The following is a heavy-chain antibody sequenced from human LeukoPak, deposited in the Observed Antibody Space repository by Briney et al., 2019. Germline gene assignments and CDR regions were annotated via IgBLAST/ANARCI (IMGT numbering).Heavy chain of an antibody. Sequence: PSETLSLTCTVSGGSISSYYWSWIRQPPGKGLEWIGYIYYSGSTNYNPSLKSRVTISVDTSKNQFSLKLSSVTAADTAVYYCATSVRYYYDSSPFSSFDYWGQGTLVTVSS. CDR1: GGSISSYY. J-gene: IGHJ4*02. D-gene: IGHD3-22*01. V-gene: IGHV4-59*01. CDR3: ATSVRYYYDSSPFSSFDY. CDR2: IYYSGST.